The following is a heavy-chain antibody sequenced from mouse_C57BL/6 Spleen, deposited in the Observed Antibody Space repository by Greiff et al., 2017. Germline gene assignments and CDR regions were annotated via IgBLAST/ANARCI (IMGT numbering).Heavy chain of an antibody. Sequence: VQLQQPGAELARPGASVKMSCKASGYTFTSYTMHWVKQRPGQGLEWIGYINPSSGYTKYYQKFKDKATLTAYKSSSTAYMQLSSLTSEDSAVYYYARVAVVREWYAMDYWGQGTSVTVSS. CDR3: ARVAVVREWYAMDY. J-gene: IGHJ4*01. CDR1: GYTFTSYT. V-gene: IGHV1-4*01. D-gene: IGHD1-1*01. CDR2: INPSSGYT.